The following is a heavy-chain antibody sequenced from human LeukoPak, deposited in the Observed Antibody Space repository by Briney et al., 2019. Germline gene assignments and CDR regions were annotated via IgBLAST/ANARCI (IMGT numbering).Heavy chain of an antibody. CDR3: AREDCSGGTCYYFDY. CDR2: INHSGST. J-gene: IGHJ4*02. CDR1: GGSFSGFY. V-gene: IGHV4-34*01. D-gene: IGHD2-15*01. Sequence: PSETLSLTCAVYGGSFSGFYWSWIRQPPGKGLEWIAEINHSGSTNYNPSLKSRVTISVDTSKNQFSLKLSSVTAAGTAVYYCAREDCSGGTCYYFDYWGQGTLVTVSS.